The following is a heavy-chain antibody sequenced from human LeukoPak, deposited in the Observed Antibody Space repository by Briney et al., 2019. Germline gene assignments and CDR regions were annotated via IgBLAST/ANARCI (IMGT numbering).Heavy chain of an antibody. J-gene: IGHJ6*02. CDR2: ISYDGSNK. CDR1: GFTFSSYA. CDR3: ARDYHYGMDV. V-gene: IGHV3-30-3*01. Sequence: GGSLRLSCAASGFTFSSYAMHWVRQAPGKGLEWVAVISYDGSNKYYADSVKGRFTISRDNSKNTLYLQTNSLRAEDTAVYYCARDYHYGMDVWGQGTTVTVSS.